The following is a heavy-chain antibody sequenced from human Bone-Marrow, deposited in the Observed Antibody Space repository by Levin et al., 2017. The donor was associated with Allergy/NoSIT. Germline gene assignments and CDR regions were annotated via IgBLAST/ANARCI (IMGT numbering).Heavy chain of an antibody. CDR3: ARYWGGSGWYYYAMDV. D-gene: IGHD6-19*01. V-gene: IGHV3-53*01. Sequence: GESLKISCAASGFTVSSNYMSWVRQAPGKGLEWVSVIYSGGSTYYADSVKGRFTISRDNSKNTLYLQMNSLRAEDTAVYYCARYWGGSGWYYYAMDVWGQGTTVTVSS. CDR2: IYSGGST. J-gene: IGHJ6*02. CDR1: GFTVSSNY.